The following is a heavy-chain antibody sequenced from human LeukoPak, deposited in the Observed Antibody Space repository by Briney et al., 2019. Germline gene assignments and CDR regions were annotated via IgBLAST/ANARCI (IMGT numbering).Heavy chain of an antibody. CDR3: ARDRVTRPSDAFDI. CDR2: ISSSSCYI. Sequence: PGVSLRLSCAASGFTFSIYSMNWARHAPGKGLVWVSCISSSSCYIYYADSVKGRFTISRENAKNSLYLQMNSLRAEDTAVYYCARDRVTRPSDAFDIWGQGTMVTVSS. CDR1: GFTFSIYS. J-gene: IGHJ3*02. D-gene: IGHD4-11*01. V-gene: IGHV3-21*01.